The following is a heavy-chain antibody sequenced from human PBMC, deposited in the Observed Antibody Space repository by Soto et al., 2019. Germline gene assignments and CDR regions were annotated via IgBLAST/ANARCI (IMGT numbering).Heavy chain of an antibody. V-gene: IGHV3-23*01. CDR1: GLTFRSYA. D-gene: IGHD6-13*01. J-gene: IGHJ4*02. CDR2: ISYSGGAT. CDR3: EKDARSSWYGVGDN. Sequence: GSLRLSCAASGLTFRSYAMSCVRQAPGKGLEWASAISYSGGATYYADSVEGRFTNSRDNSKSTRYLQMNSLRGEDTAVHYCEKDARSSWYGVGDNCCQGSLVTVSS.